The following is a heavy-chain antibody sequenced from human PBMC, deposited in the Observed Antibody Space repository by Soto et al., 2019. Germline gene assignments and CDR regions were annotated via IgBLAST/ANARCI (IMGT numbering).Heavy chain of an antibody. CDR2: IYHSGST. CDR3: ARIAVAGQDYYYYGMDV. J-gene: IGHJ6*02. Sequence: SETLSLTXAVSGGSISSSNWWSWVRQPPGKGLEWIGEIYHSGSTNYNPSLKSRVTISVDKSKNQFSLKLSSVTAADTAVYYCARIAVAGQDYYYYGMDVWGQGTTVTVSS. CDR1: GGSISSSNW. D-gene: IGHD6-19*01. V-gene: IGHV4-4*02.